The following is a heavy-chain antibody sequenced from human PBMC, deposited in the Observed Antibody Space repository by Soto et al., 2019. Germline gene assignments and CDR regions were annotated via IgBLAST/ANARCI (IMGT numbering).Heavy chain of an antibody. J-gene: IGHJ4*02. V-gene: IGHV3-9*01. D-gene: IGHD3-9*01. CDR2: ISWNSGSI. Sequence: GGSLRLSCAASGFTFDDYAMHWVRQAPGKGLEWVSGISWNSGSIGYADSVKGRFTISRDNAKNSLYLQMNSLRAEDTALYYCAKDIGNFDWLSYWGQGTLVTVSS. CDR3: AKDIGNFDWLSY. CDR1: GFTFDDYA.